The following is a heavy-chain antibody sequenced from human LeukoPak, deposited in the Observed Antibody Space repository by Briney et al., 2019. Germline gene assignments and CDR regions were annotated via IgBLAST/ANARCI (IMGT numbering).Heavy chain of an antibody. V-gene: IGHV1-69*01. CDR1: GGTFSSYA. D-gene: IGHD3-10*01. CDR2: IIPIFGTA. CDR3: ARATSYYYGSGSYYYDAFDI. Sequence: SVRVSCKASGGTFSSYAISWVRQAPGQGLEWMGGIIPIFGTANYAQKFQGRVTITADESTSTAYMELSSLRSEDTAVYYCARATSYYYGSGSYYYDAFDIWGQGTMVTVSS. J-gene: IGHJ3*02.